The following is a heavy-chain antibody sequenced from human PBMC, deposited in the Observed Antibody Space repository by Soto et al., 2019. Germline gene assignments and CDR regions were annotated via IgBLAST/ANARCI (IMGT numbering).Heavy chain of an antibody. D-gene: IGHD1-26*01. J-gene: IGHJ4*02. CDR2: ISAYNENT. V-gene: IGHV1-18*01. CDR3: ARGTWELGYY. CDR1: GYTCNSYG. Sequence: QVQLVQSGAEVKKPGASVKVSCKASGYTCNSYGISWVRQAPGQGPEWMGWISAYNENTNYAQKLQGRVTMTTDTSASTGYMKLRSLRSDDTAVYWCARGTWELGYYWGQGTLVTVSS.